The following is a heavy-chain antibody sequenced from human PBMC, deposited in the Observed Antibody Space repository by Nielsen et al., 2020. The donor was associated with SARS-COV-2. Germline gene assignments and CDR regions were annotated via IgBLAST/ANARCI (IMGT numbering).Heavy chain of an antibody. D-gene: IGHD5-24*01. CDR3: ARRRDGYNLDY. CDR1: GYSFTSYW. CDR2: IYPGDSDT. V-gene: IGHV5-51*01. Sequence: GRSLRLSCKGSGYSFTSYWIGWVRQMPGKGLEWMGSIYPGDSDTRYSPSFQGQVTISADKSISTAYLQWSSLKASDTAMYYCARRRDGYNLDYWGQGTLVTVSS. J-gene: IGHJ4*02.